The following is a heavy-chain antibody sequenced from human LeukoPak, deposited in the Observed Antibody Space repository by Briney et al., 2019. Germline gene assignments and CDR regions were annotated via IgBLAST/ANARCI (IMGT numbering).Heavy chain of an antibody. CDR1: GFTFSSYG. V-gene: IGHV3-33*06. CDR3: AKDSGILTGYYRHGQFDY. CDR2: IWYDGSNK. Sequence: PGRSLRLSCAASGFTFSSYGMHWVRQAPGKGLEWVAVIWYDGSNKYYADSVKGRFTISRDNSKNTLYLQMNSLRAEDTAVYYCAKDSGILTGYYRHGQFDYWGQGTLVTVSS. D-gene: IGHD3-9*01. J-gene: IGHJ4*02.